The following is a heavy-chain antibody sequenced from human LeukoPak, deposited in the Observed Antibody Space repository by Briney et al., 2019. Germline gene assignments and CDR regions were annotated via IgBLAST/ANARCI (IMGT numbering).Heavy chain of an antibody. Sequence: TGRSLRLSPAVSLFTLNGFTTSGGPDPARKGLEWGSSISGSGGSTYYADSVKGRFTISRDSSKNMLYLQMNILRAEDTAIYYGAKDGIDSGDPNGFDPWGQGTLVTVSS. CDR2: ISGSGGST. CDR3: AKDGIDSGDPNGFDP. CDR1: LFTLNGFT. J-gene: IGHJ5*02. V-gene: IGHV3-23*01. D-gene: IGHD3-10*01.